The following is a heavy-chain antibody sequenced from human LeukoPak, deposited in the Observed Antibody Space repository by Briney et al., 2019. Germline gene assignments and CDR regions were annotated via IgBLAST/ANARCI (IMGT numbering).Heavy chain of an antibody. J-gene: IGHJ3*02. CDR3: ARPVTYGDYVLDAFDI. CDR1: GFTFGSYA. V-gene: IGHV3-30-3*01. Sequence: GGSLRLSCAASGFTFGSYAMHWVRQAPGKGLEWVAVISYDGSNKYYADSVKGRFTISRDNSKNTLYLQMNSLRAEDTAVYYCARPVTYGDYVLDAFDIWGQGTMVTVSS. D-gene: IGHD4-17*01. CDR2: ISYDGSNK.